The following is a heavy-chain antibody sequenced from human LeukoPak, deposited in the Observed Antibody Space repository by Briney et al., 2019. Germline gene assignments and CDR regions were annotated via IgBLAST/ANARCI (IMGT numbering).Heavy chain of an antibody. J-gene: IGHJ3*02. Sequence: TGGSLRLSCAASGFTFSSYGMHWVRQAPGKGLEWVAVIWYDGSNKYYADSVKGRFTIPRDNSKNTLYLQMNSLRAEDTAVYYCASYVLGDAFDIWGQGTMVTVSS. D-gene: IGHD3-3*02. CDR3: ASYVLGDAFDI. V-gene: IGHV3-33*01. CDR2: IWYDGSNK. CDR1: GFTFSSYG.